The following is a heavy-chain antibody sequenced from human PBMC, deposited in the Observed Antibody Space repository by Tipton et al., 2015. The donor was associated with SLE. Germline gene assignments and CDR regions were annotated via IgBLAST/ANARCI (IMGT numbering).Heavy chain of an antibody. Sequence: TLSLTCSVSGVSISTYYWSWIRQSPGKGLEWIGFFYFSGSSQYNPSLKGRVAISVDTSNNQFSLELRSVTAADTAVYYCARHLGVIVAFEVWGQGTVLTVSS. V-gene: IGHV4-59*01. CDR1: GVSISTYY. CDR2: FYFSGSS. CDR3: ARHLGVIVAFEV. D-gene: IGHD3-10*01. J-gene: IGHJ3*01.